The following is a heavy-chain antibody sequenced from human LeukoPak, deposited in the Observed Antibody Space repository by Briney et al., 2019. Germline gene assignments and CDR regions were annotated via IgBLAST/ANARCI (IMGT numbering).Heavy chain of an antibody. J-gene: IGHJ4*02. CDR1: GGSISNYY. CDR3: ARGELRYFDWLSLNY. CDR2: INHSGST. Sequence: KPSETLSLTCTVSGGSISNYYWSWIRQPPGKGLEWIGEINHSGSTNYNPSLKSRVTISVDTSKNQFSLKLSSVTAADTAVYYCARGELRYFDWLSLNYWGQGTLVTVSS. V-gene: IGHV4-34*01. D-gene: IGHD3-9*01.